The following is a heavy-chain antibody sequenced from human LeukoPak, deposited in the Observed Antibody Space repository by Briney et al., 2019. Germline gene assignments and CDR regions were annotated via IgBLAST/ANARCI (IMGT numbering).Heavy chain of an antibody. CDR2: IIQDGSDK. CDR1: SFTFGIYW. J-gene: IGHJ4*02. D-gene: IGHD1-26*01. Sequence: PGGSLRLSCAAYSFTFGIYWTSWVRQAAGEGLGWVANIIQDGSDKYYVKPVKGRFTISRDKAKSSMYLQMNSLRAEDTAVYYCARILMATTQFIDYWGQGALVTVSS. V-gene: IGHV3-7*01. CDR3: ARILMATTQFIDY.